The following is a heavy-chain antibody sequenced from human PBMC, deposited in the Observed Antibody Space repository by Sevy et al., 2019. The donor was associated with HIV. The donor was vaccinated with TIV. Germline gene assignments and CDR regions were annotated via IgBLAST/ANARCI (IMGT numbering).Heavy chain of an antibody. CDR1: RFTFNDYA. D-gene: IGHD6-6*01. Sequence: GGSLRLSCAASRFTFNDYAMHWVRQAPGKGLEWVSGISWNSGRRDYADSVKGRFTISRDNAKNSLYLQMNSLRAEDTALYYCAKDNILGDSSSQSACDIWGQGTMVTVSS. CDR2: ISWNSGRR. J-gene: IGHJ3*02. V-gene: IGHV3-9*01. CDR3: AKDNILGDSSSQSACDI.